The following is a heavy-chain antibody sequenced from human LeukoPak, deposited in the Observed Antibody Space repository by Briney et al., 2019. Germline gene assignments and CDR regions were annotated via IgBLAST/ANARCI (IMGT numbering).Heavy chain of an antibody. CDR3: ARGAYHYGSGSYYFDY. Sequence: PSETLSLTCTVSGGSISSSSYYWGWIRQPAGKGLEWIGRIYTSGSTNHNPSLKSRVTMSVDKSKNQLSLKLSSVTAADTAMYYCARGAYHYGSGSYYFDYWGQGTLVTVSS. V-gene: IGHV4-61*02. J-gene: IGHJ4*02. CDR2: IYTSGST. D-gene: IGHD3-10*01. CDR1: GGSISSSSYY.